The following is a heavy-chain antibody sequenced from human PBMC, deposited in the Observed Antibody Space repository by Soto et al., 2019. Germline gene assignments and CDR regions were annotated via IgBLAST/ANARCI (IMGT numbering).Heavy chain of an antibody. CDR3: ARHNXGSGSTXFDE. V-gene: IGHV4-59*08. D-gene: IGHD3-10*01. J-gene: IGHJ4*02. Sequence: SETLSLTCTVSGGSISSYYWSWIRQPPGKGLEWIGYIYYSGSTNYNPSLKSRVTISVDTSKNQFSLKLNSMTAADTAVYYCARHNXGSGSTXFDEWGQGTLVTVSS. CDR2: IYYSGST. CDR1: GGSISSYY.